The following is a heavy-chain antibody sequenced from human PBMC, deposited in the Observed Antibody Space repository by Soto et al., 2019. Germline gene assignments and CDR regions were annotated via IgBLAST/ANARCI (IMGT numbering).Heavy chain of an antibody. CDR1: GFTFETTA. Sequence: PGGSLRLSCEASGFTFETTALSWVRQAPGKGLEWVATISGTGLSKYYADSMKSRFIISRDNSRNTLYLQMNSLRAEDTAVYYCARARFCTSTSCYHYFDFWGQGTLVTVSS. CDR3: ARARFCTSTSCYHYFDF. J-gene: IGHJ4*02. V-gene: IGHV3-23*01. CDR2: ISGTGLSK. D-gene: IGHD2-2*01.